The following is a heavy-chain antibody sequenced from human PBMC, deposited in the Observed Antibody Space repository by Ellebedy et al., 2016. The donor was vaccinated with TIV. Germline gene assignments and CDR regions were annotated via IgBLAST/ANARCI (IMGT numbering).Heavy chain of an antibody. Sequence: GESLKIPXAASGFTFSSYAMHWVRQAPGKGLEWVAVISYDGSNKYYADSVKGRFTISRDNSKNTLYLQMNSLRAEDTAVYYCARERDTAMATDYYYYGMDVWGQGTTVTVSS. D-gene: IGHD5-18*01. CDR1: GFTFSSYA. CDR3: ARERDTAMATDYYYYGMDV. CDR2: ISYDGSNK. J-gene: IGHJ6*02. V-gene: IGHV3-30*04.